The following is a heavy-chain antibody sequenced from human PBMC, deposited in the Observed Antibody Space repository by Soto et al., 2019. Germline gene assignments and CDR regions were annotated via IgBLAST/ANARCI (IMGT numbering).Heavy chain of an antibody. Sequence: QVQLVESGGGVVQPGRSLRLSCAASGFTFSNYGMHWVRQAPGKGLEWVAVIWYDGSNQYYADSVKGRFTISRDNSKNTMYLQMNSLRAEDTAVYYCARDIRSSWYDYWGQGTLVTVSS. V-gene: IGHV3-33*01. CDR1: GFTFSNYG. D-gene: IGHD6-13*01. CDR3: ARDIRSSWYDY. J-gene: IGHJ4*02. CDR2: IWYDGSNQ.